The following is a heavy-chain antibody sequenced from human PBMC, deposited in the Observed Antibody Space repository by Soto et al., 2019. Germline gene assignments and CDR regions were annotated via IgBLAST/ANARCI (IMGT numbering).Heavy chain of an antibody. CDR1: GGSISVNNW. Sequence: SETLSLTCAVSGGSISVNNWWNWVRQPPGKGLEWIGEIYHIGSTNYNPSLKSRVTVSVDKSKNQFSLKLSSVTAADTAVYYCARNHYDNSGYSWFDPWGQGTLVTVSS. D-gene: IGHD3-22*01. V-gene: IGHV4-4*02. J-gene: IGHJ5*02. CDR3: ARNHYDNSGYSWFDP. CDR2: IYHIGST.